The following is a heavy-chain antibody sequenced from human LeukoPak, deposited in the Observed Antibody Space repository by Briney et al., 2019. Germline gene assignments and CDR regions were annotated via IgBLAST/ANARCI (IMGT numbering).Heavy chain of an antibody. Sequence: TGGSLRLSCAASGFTFSSYAMSWLRQAPGRGLEWVSAISDSGVDTYYADSVKGRFTMSRDNSKSTLYLQMNSLRAEDTAVYYCARALPVDRGSWYYFDYWGQGTLVTVSS. D-gene: IGHD6-13*01. CDR3: ARALPVDRGSWYYFDY. CDR1: GFTFSSYA. J-gene: IGHJ4*02. CDR2: ISDSGVDT. V-gene: IGHV3-23*01.